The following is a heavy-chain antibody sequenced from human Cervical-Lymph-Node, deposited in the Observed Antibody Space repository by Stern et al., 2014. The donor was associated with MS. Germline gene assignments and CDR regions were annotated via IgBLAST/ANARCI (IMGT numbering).Heavy chain of an antibody. CDR1: GYTFTSYA. V-gene: IGHV1-3*01. CDR3: ARDPVKLGGSSLNYFDY. Sequence: QVQLVQSGAEVKKPGASVKVSCKASGYTFTSYAMHWVRQAPGQRLEWMGWINAGNGNTKYSQKFQGRVTITRDTSASTASMELSSLRSEDTAVYYCARDPVKLGGSSLNYFDYWGQGTLVTVSS. J-gene: IGHJ4*02. CDR2: INAGNGNT. D-gene: IGHD3-10*01.